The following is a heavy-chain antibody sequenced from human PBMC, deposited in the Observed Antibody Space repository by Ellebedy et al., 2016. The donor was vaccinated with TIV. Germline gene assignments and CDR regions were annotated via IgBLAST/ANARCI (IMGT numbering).Heavy chain of an antibody. V-gene: IGHV4-34*01. CDR2: INHSGST. CDR3: ARQTIFGVVSFSGRGILFDY. D-gene: IGHD3-3*01. J-gene: IGHJ4*02. Sequence: GSLRLXXAVYGGSFSGYYWSWIRQPPGKGLEWIGEINHSGSTNYNPSLKSRVTISVDTSKNQFSLKLSSVTAADTAVYYCARQTIFGVVSFSGRGILFDYWGQGTLVTVSS. CDR1: GGSFSGYY.